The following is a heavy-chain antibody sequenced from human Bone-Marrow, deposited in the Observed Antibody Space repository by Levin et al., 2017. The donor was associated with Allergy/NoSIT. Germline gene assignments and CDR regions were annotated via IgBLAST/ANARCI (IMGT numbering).Heavy chain of an antibody. J-gene: IGHJ5*02. CDR2: IYTSGTT. D-gene: IGHD6-19*01. CDR1: GDSMNYRF. CDR3: ATDKSGSGYEGFDP. V-gene: IGHV4-59*11. Sequence: SETLSLTCSVSGDSMNYRFWSWIRQPPGKGLEWLGYIYTSGTTNYNPSLKSRVTMSVDVSANQFSLKLTSVTTADTAVYFCATDKSGSGYEGFDPWGQGTLVIVSS.